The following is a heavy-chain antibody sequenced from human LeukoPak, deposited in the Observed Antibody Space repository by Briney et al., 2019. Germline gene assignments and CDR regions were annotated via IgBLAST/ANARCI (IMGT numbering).Heavy chain of an antibody. CDR1: GYTFTGYY. V-gene: IGHV1-2*02. CDR3: ARAFRAAAGYMDV. D-gene: IGHD6-13*01. CDR2: INPNSGGT. Sequence: ASVKVSCKASGYTFTGYYMHWVRQAPGQGLEWMGWINPNSGGTNYAQKFQGRVTMARDTSISTAYMELSRLRSDDTAVYYCARAFRAAAGYMDVWGKGTTVTVSS. J-gene: IGHJ6*03.